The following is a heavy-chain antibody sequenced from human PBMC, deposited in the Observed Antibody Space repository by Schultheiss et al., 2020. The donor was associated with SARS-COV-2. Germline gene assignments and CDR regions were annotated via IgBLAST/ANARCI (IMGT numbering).Heavy chain of an antibody. V-gene: IGHV3-11*06. CDR3: ARPSVVTARSWYFDL. J-gene: IGHJ2*01. Sequence: GGSLRLSCAASGFTFSDYYMSWIRQAPGKGLEWVSHILSSGSYTNYADSVKGRFTISRDNAKNSLYLQMNSLRAEDTAVYYCARPSVVTARSWYFDLWGRGTLVTVSS. CDR2: ILSSGSYT. CDR1: GFTFSDYY. D-gene: IGHD2-21*02.